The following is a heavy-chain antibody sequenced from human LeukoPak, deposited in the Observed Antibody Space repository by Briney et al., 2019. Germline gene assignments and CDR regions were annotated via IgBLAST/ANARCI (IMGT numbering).Heavy chain of an antibody. CDR1: AYTFTNYD. D-gene: IGHD3-22*01. Sequence: ASVKVSCEASAYTFTNYDISWVRQAPGQGLEWMGWISAYTGITNYAPNLQGRVTMTTDTSTRTAYVEMRSLRSDDTAVYYCARTSSDYYLFDYWGQGTLVTVSS. CDR2: ISAYTGIT. V-gene: IGHV1-18*01. CDR3: ARTSSDYYLFDY. J-gene: IGHJ4*02.